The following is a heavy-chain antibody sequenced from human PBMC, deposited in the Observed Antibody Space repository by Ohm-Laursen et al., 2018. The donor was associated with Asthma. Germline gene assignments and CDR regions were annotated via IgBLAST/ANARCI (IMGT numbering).Heavy chain of an antibody. Sequence: LSLTCAASGFTFTSYDMYWVRQAPGKGLEFVAVIWYGGSNKYYADSVKGRFTISRDIAKNTLYLEMNSLRAEDTAVYYCARDYCTGGFCPKAFDPWGQGTLVTVSS. J-gene: IGHJ5*02. CDR1: GFTFTSYD. D-gene: IGHD2-8*02. CDR3: ARDYCTGGFCPKAFDP. V-gene: IGHV3-33*08. CDR2: IWYGGSNK.